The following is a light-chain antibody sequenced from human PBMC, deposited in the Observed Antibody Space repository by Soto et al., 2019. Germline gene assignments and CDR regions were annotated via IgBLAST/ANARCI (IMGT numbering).Light chain of an antibody. J-gene: IGLJ3*02. CDR1: NSNIGSNT. V-gene: IGLV1-44*01. CDR3: ATWDDTLNVWV. CDR2: NNN. Sequence: QSVLTQPPSASGTPGQMLTISCSGSNSNIGSNTVNWYQQLPGTAPELLIYNNNERPSGVPDRFSGSKSGTSASLAISGVQSEDEADYYCATWDDTLNVWVFGGGTKVTVL.